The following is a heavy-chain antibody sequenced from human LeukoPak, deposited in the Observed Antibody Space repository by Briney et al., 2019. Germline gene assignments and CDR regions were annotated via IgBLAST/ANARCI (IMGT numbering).Heavy chain of an antibody. CDR2: IYHSGST. V-gene: IGHV4-38-2*02. J-gene: IGHJ5*02. CDR1: GYSISSGYY. CDR3: AAAARRYDYVWGSYRFS. D-gene: IGHD3-16*02. Sequence: PSETLSLTCTVSGYSISSGYYWGWIRQPPGKGLEWIGSIYHSGSTYYNPSLKSRVTISVDTSKNQFSLKLSSVTAADTAVYYCAAAARRYDYVWGSYRFSWGQGTLVTVSS.